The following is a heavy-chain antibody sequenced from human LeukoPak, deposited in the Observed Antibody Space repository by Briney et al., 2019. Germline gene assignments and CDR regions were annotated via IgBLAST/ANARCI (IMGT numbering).Heavy chain of an antibody. D-gene: IGHD3-10*01. CDR3: AKRAIWFGELLPFDY. CDR2: ISGSGGST. CDR1: GFDLSNYN. Sequence: GGSLRLSCAASGFDLSNYNMSWVRQAPGKGLEWVSAISGSGGSTYYADSVKGRFTISRDNSKNTLYLQMNSLRAEDTAVYYCAKRAIWFGELLPFDYWGQGTLVTVSS. V-gene: IGHV3-23*01. J-gene: IGHJ4*02.